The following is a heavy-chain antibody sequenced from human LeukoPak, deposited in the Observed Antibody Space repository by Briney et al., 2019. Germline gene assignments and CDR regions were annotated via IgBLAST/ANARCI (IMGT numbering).Heavy chain of an antibody. CDR3: ATVREEYVLPYNP. D-gene: IGHD3-10*01. Sequence: ASVKVPCKASGYTFTGYYMHWVRQAPGKGLEWMGGFDPEDGETIYAQKFQGRVTMTEDTSTDTAYMELSSLRSEDTAVYYCATVREEYVLPYNPWGQGTLVTVSS. V-gene: IGHV1-24*01. CDR2: FDPEDGET. CDR1: GYTFTGYY. J-gene: IGHJ5*02.